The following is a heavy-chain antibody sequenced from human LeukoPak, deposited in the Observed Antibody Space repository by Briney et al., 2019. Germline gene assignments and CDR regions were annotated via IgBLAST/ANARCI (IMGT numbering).Heavy chain of an antibody. V-gene: IGHV3-13*01. Sequence: GGSLRLSCAASGFTFSSYDMHWVRHATGKGLEWVSAIGTAGDTYYPGSVKGRFTISRENAKNSLYLQMNSLRAGDTAVYYCARGLSGSYQTNDAFDIWGQGTMVTVSS. D-gene: IGHD1-26*01. CDR3: ARGLSGSYQTNDAFDI. CDR2: IGTAGDT. CDR1: GFTFSSYD. J-gene: IGHJ3*02.